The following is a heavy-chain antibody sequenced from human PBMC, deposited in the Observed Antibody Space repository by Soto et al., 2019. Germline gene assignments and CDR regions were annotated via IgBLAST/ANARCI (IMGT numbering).Heavy chain of an antibody. J-gene: IGHJ6*02. CDR2: ISAYNGNT. D-gene: IGHD5-18*01. V-gene: IGHV1-18*01. Sequence: QVQLVQSGAEVKKPGASVKVSCKASGYTFTSYGISWVRQAPGQGLEWMGWISAYNGNTNYAQKLQGRVTMTTDTSTSTAYMELRSLRSDDTAVYYCAREMAEDTAMAHYYSYGMDVWGQGTTVTVSS. CDR3: AREMAEDTAMAHYYSYGMDV. CDR1: GYTFTSYG.